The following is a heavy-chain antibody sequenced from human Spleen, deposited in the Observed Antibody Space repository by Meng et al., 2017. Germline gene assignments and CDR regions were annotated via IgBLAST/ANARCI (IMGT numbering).Heavy chain of an antibody. CDR3: ARGPTTMAHDFDY. D-gene: IGHD4-11*01. J-gene: IGHJ4*02. CDR2: INHSGST. V-gene: IGHV4-34*01. CDR1: GGSFSGYY. Sequence: QVPLPQWGAGLLKPSATLSLTCAVYGGSFSGYYWSWIRQPPGKGLEWIGEINHSGSTNYNPSLESRATISVDTSQNNLSLKLSSVTAADSAVYYCARGPTTMAHDFDYWGQGTLVTVSS.